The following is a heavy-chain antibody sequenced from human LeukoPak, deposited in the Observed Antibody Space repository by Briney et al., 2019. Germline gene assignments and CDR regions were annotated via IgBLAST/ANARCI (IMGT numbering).Heavy chain of an antibody. Sequence: SETLSLTCTVSGGSVSSGSYYRSWIRQPPGKGLEWIGEINHSGSTNYNPSLKSRVTISVDTSKNQFSLKLSSVTAADTAVYYCARIPLGYWGQGTLVTVSS. D-gene: IGHD7-27*01. V-gene: IGHV4-61*01. CDR2: INHSGST. J-gene: IGHJ4*02. CDR1: GGSVSSGSYY. CDR3: ARIPLGY.